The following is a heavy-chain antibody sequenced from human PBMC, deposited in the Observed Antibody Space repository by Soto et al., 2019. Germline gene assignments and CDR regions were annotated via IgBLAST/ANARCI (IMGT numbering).Heavy chain of an antibody. CDR1: GYTFTYRY. V-gene: IGHV1-45*02. CDR3: AIGAPGRYGDSLFDL. D-gene: IGHD4-17*01. J-gene: IGHJ2*01. Sequence: QMQLVQSGAEVKTTGSSVKVSCKASGYTFTYRYLHWVRQAPGQALEWMGWITPFNGNTNYAQKFQYRVTITRDRSMSTAYMELSSLRSEDTAMYYCAIGAPGRYGDSLFDLWGRGTLVTVSS. CDR2: ITPFNGNT.